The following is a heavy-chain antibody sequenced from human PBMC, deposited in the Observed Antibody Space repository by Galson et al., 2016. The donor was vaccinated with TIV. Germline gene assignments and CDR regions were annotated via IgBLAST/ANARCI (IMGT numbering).Heavy chain of an antibody. J-gene: IGHJ4*02. CDR1: GITFSDHY. CDR3: VIYESGVPN. Sequence: SLRLSCAVSGITFSDHYMDWVRQAPGKGLEWVGRSKNRQKNYLTLYAASLKGRFIISRDDSKMPLYLQMKSLKIEDTAVYYCVIYESGVPNWGQGTLGTVSS. V-gene: IGHV3-72*01. CDR2: SKNRQKNYLT. D-gene: IGHD2-8*01.